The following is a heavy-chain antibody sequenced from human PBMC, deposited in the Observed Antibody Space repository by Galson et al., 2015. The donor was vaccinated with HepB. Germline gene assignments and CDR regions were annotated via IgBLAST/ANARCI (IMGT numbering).Heavy chain of an antibody. D-gene: IGHD6-13*01. J-gene: IGHJ6*03. CDR2: FNSHGGAS. V-gene: IGHV3-64D*06. CDR1: GFTLSNYP. CDR3: VKSRDYYYYLDV. Sequence: SLRLSCAASGFTLSNYPTHWVRQAPGKGLEFVSGFNSHGGASYYADSVKGRFTISRDNTKNALYLQMRSLRAEDTAVYYCVKSRDYYYYLDVWGKGTTVTVSS.